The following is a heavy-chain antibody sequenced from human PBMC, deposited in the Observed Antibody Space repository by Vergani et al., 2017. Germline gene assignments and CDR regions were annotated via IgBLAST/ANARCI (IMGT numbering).Heavy chain of an antibody. CDR2: IYYSVST. Sequence: QVQLQESGPGLVKPSETLSLTCTVSGGSISSYYWSWIRQPPGKGLEWIGYIYYSVSTNYNPSLKSRVTISVDTSKNQFSLKLSSVTAADTAVYYCARAPSSGYYYFDYWGQGTLVTVSS. CDR3: ARAPSSGYYYFDY. V-gene: IGHV4-59*01. J-gene: IGHJ4*02. D-gene: IGHD3-22*01. CDR1: GGSISSYY.